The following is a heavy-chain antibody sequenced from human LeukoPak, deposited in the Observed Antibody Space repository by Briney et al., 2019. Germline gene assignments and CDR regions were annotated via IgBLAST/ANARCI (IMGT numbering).Heavy chain of an antibody. J-gene: IGHJ4*02. V-gene: IGHV7-4-1*02. CDR3: AREWVLDGYNSPPDY. CDR1: GFTFTSYA. D-gene: IGHD5-24*01. Sequence: ASVKVSCKASGFTFTSYAMNWVRQAPGQGLEWMGWINTNTGNPTYAQGFTGRFVFSLDTSVSTAYLQISSLKAEDTAVYYCAREWVLDGYNSPPDYWGQGTLVTVSS. CDR2: INTNTGNP.